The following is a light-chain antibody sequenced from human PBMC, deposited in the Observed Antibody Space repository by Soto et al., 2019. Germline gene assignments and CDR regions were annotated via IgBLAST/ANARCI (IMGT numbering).Light chain of an antibody. CDR1: NIGSKG. CDR3: QVWDSGSAHVL. Sequence: SYELTQPPSVSVAPGETARISCGGNNIGSKGVHWYQQKPGQAPVLVIYSDTDLPPVIPERFSGSNSANMATLTISRVEAGDAADYYCQVWDSGSAHVLFGGGTKVTVL. J-gene: IGLJ2*01. CDR2: SDT. V-gene: IGLV3-21*01.